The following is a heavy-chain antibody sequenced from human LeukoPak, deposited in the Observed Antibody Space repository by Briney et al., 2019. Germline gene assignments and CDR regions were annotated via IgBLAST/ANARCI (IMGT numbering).Heavy chain of an antibody. Sequence: ASVKVSCKASGYTFTSYYMYWVRQAPGQGLEWMGIINPSGGSTSYAQKFQGRVTMTRDTSTSTVYMELSSLSSEDTAVYYCAKGELRFKEFDYWGQGTLVTVSS. CDR2: INPSGGST. CDR3: AKGELRFKEFDY. V-gene: IGHV1-46*01. J-gene: IGHJ4*02. CDR1: GYTFTSYY. D-gene: IGHD3-3*01.